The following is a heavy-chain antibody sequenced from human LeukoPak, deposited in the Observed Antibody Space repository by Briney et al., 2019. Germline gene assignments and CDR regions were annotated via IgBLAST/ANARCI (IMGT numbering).Heavy chain of an antibody. D-gene: IGHD2-15*01. CDR3: AEGCSGGSCYSVFLF. J-gene: IGHJ4*02. Sequence: PSETLSLTCTVSGGSISSYYWSWIRQPPGKGLEWIGYIYYSGSTNYNPSLKSRVTISVDTSKNQFSLKLSSVTAADTAVYYCAEGCSGGSCYSVFLFWGQGTLVTVSS. CDR1: GGSISSYY. V-gene: IGHV4-59*08. CDR2: IYYSGST.